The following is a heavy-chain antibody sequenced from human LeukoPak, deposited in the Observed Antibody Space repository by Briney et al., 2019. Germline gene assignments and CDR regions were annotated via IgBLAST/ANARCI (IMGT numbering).Heavy chain of an antibody. V-gene: IGHV1-69*13. CDR3: GGQLGKFDYYYYMDV. CDR2: IIPIFGTA. J-gene: IGHJ6*03. D-gene: IGHD5-18*01. CDR1: GGTFSSYA. Sequence: SVKVSCKASGGTFSSYAISWVRQASGQGLEWMGGIIPIFGTANYAQKFQGRVTITADESTSTAYMELSSLRSEDTAVYYCGGQLGKFDYYYYMDVWGKGTTVTVSS.